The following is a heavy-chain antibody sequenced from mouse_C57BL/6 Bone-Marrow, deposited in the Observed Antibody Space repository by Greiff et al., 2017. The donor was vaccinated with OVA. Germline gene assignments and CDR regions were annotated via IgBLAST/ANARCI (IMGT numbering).Heavy chain of an antibody. V-gene: IGHV10-1*01. J-gene: IGHJ2*01. CDR2: IRSKSNNYAT. CDR1: GFSFNTYA. Sequence: EVKLVESGGGLVQPKGSLKLSCAASGFSFNTYAMNWVRQAPGKGLEWVARIRSKSNNYATYYADSVKDRFTISRDDSESMLYLQMNNLKTEDTAMYYCVRHGPYYYGSSEYYFDYWGQGTTLTVSS. CDR3: VRHGPYYYGSSEYYFDY. D-gene: IGHD1-1*01.